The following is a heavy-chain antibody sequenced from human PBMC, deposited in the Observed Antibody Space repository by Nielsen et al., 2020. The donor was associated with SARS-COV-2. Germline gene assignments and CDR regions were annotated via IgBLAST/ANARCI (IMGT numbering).Heavy chain of an antibody. D-gene: IGHD3-16*01. J-gene: IGHJ4*02. Sequence: SETLSLTCTVSGGSVSSGSYYWSWIRQPPGKGLEWIGYIYYSGSTNYNPSLKSRVTISVDTSKNQFSLKLSSVTAADTAVYYCARADGWAANDYWGQGTLVTVSS. CDR1: GGSVSSGSYY. CDR3: ARADGWAANDY. CDR2: IYYSGST. V-gene: IGHV4-61*01.